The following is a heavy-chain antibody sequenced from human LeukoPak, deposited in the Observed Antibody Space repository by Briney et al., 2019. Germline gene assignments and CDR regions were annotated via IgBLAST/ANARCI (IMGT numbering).Heavy chain of an antibody. CDR2: TYYRSKWYN. CDR1: GDSVSSNSAA. V-gene: IGHV6-1*01. CDR3: ARDLEVRGVMVPYGMDV. D-gene: IGHD3-10*01. J-gene: IGHJ6*02. Sequence: SQTLSLTCAISGDSVSSNSAAWNWIRQSPSRGLEWLGRTYYRSKWYNDYAVSVKSRITINPDTSKNQFSLQLNSVTPEDTAVYYCARDLEVRGVMVPYGMDVWGQGTRSPSP.